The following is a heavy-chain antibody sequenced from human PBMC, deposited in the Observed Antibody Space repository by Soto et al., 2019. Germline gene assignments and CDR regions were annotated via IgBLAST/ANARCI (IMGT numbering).Heavy chain of an antibody. CDR3: ARARLRAVYAFDI. Sequence: SETLSLTCTVSGGSVSSGAYYWTWIRQRPGKGLEWIGYIYYSGSTYYSPSLKSRLSISLDTSKNQFSLRLSSVTAADTAIYYCARARLRAVYAFDIWGQGTMVTVSS. J-gene: IGHJ3*02. D-gene: IGHD5-12*01. V-gene: IGHV4-31*03. CDR1: GGSVSSGAYY. CDR2: IYYSGST.